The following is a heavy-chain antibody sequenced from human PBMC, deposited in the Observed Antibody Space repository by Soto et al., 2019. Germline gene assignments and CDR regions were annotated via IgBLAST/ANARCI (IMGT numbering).Heavy chain of an antibody. V-gene: IGHV1-8*01. CDR2: MNPNSGNT. CDR1: GYTFTSYD. D-gene: IGHD6-19*01. Sequence: ASVKVSCKASGYTFTSYDINWVRQATGQGLEWMGWMNPNSGNTGYAQKFQGRVTMTRNTSISTAYMELSSLRSEDTAVYYCAKSQSSYSSGWYIGAGGDYGMGVWGQGTTVTVSS. CDR3: AKSQSSYSSGWYIGAGGDYGMGV. J-gene: IGHJ6*02.